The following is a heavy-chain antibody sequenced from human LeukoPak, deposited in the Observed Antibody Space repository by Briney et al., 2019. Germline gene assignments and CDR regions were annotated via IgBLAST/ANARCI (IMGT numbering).Heavy chain of an antibody. D-gene: IGHD3-10*01. CDR3: ARDLLLWFGELSGDSDY. CDR2: IWYDGSHK. V-gene: IGHV3-33*01. J-gene: IGHJ4*02. Sequence: GESLRLSCAASGFTFSSYGMHWVRQAPGKGLEWVADIWYDGSHKYYADSVKGRFTISRDNSKNTLHLQMNSLRAEDTAVYYCARDLLLWFGELSGDSDYWGRGTLVTVSS. CDR1: GFTFSSYG.